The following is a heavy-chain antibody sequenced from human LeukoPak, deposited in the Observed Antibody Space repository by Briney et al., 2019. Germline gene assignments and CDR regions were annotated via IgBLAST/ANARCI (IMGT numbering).Heavy chain of an antibody. CDR3: ARARRWGGYFDY. Sequence: SETLSLTCTVSGGSISSYYWSWIRQPPGKGLEWIGYIYYSGSTNYNPSLKSRVTISVDTSKNQCSLKLSSVTAADTAVYFCARARRWGGYFDYWGEGNLVTVSS. J-gene: IGHJ4*02. CDR2: IYYSGST. D-gene: IGHD4-23*01. V-gene: IGHV4-59*01. CDR1: GGSISSYY.